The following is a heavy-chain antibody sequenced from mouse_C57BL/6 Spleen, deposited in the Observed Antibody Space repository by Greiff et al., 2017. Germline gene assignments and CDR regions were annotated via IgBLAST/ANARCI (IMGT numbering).Heavy chain of an antibody. J-gene: IGHJ4*01. Sequence: QVQLQQPGAELVRPGSSVKLSCKASGYTFTSYWMHWVKQRPIQGLEWIGNIDPSDSETHYNQKFKDKATLTVDKSSSTAYMQFSSLTSEDSAVYYCARDYDFAMDYWGQGTSVTVSS. CDR2: IDPSDSET. D-gene: IGHD2-4*01. CDR3: ARDYDFAMDY. CDR1: GYTFTSYW. V-gene: IGHV1-52*01.